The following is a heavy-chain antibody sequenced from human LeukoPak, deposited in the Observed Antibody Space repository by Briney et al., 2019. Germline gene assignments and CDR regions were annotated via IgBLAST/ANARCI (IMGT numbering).Heavy chain of an antibody. CDR1: GFTLSSYA. CDR2: ISGSGGST. CDR3: AKGGRSGDAFDI. D-gene: IGHD3-16*01. V-gene: IGHV3-23*01. Sequence: GGSLRLSCAASGFTLSSYAMSWVRQAPGKGLGWVSAISGSGGSTYYADSVKGRFTISRDNSKNTLCLQMNSLRAEDTAVYYCAKGGRSGDAFDIWGQGTMVTVSS. J-gene: IGHJ3*02.